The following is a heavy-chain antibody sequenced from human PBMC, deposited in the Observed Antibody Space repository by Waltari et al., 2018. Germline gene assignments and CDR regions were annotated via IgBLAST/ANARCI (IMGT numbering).Heavy chain of an antibody. Sequence: QVQLVQSGAEVKKPGASVKVSCKVSGYTLTDLSMHWVRQAPGKGLEWMGGFDPEDGETIYAQKFQGRVTMTEDTSTDTAYMELSSLRSEDTAVYYCATSTPRDYIWGTGDDAFDIWGQGTMVTVSS. CDR3: ATSTPRDYIWGTGDDAFDI. D-gene: IGHD3-16*01. J-gene: IGHJ3*02. CDR2: FDPEDGET. CDR1: GYTLTDLS. V-gene: IGHV1-24*01.